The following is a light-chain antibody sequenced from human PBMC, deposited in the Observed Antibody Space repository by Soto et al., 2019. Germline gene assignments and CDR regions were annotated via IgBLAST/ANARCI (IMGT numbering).Light chain of an antibody. V-gene: IGKV3-20*01. CDR1: QSLNARY. J-gene: IGKJ1*01. CDR2: GAS. CDR3: QQFHISRT. Sequence: EIVLTQSPGTLSLSPGERATLSCRASQSLNARYLAWYQVKPGQAPRLLFYGASSRATGLPDRFIGSGSGTDFTLTITGLEPEDFAGYYCQQFHISRTFGQGTKVEIK.